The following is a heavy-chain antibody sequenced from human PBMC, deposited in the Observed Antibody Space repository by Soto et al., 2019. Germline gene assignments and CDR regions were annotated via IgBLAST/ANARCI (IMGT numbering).Heavy chain of an antibody. V-gene: IGHV1-8*01. Sequence: GASVKVSCKASGYTFTSYDIHWMRQATGQGLEWMGWMNPNSGYTDYAQKFQGRVTLTRDTSASAVYMELSSLRSEDTAVYYCARYYDYYHGMDVWGQGTTVTV. J-gene: IGHJ6*02. CDR2: MNPNSGYT. CDR3: ARYYDYYHGMDV. CDR1: GYTFTSYD.